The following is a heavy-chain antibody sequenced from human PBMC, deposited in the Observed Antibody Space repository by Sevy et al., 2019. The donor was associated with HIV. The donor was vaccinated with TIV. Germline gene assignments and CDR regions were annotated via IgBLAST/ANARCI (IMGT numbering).Heavy chain of an antibody. D-gene: IGHD3-3*01. Sequence: GGSLRLSCTASGFTFGDYAMSWFRQAPGKGLEWVGFIRSKAYGGTTEYAAAVKGRFTISRDDSKSIAYLQMNSLKTEDTAVYYCTRDEDYFWSGYFLGAGYYYGMDVWGQGTTVTVSS. CDR1: GFTFGDYA. CDR3: TRDEDYFWSGYFLGAGYYYGMDV. V-gene: IGHV3-49*03. J-gene: IGHJ6*02. CDR2: IRSKAYGGTT.